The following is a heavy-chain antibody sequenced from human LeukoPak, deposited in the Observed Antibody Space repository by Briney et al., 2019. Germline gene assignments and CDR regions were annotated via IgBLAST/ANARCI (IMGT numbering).Heavy chain of an antibody. CDR3: AKDTSWAAAGDYFDY. V-gene: IGHV3-23*01. CDR2: ISGSGGSA. J-gene: IGHJ4*02. CDR1: GFTFSSYA. D-gene: IGHD6-13*01. Sequence: GGSLRLSCAASGFTFSSYAMSWVRQAPGKGLEWVSAISGSGGSAYYADSVKGRFTISRDNSKNTLYLQMNSLRAEDTAVYYCAKDTSWAAAGDYFDYWGQGTLVTVSS.